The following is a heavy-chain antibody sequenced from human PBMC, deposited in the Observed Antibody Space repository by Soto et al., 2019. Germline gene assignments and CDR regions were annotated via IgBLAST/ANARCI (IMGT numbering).Heavy chain of an antibody. CDR3: AXVIRRGATSYYYYGMDV. CDR2: ISAYNGNT. V-gene: IGHV1-18*01. Sequence: GFAVKVSCKASGYTLTSYGISWVLQAPGQGLEWMGWISAYNGNTNYAQKLQGRVTMTTDTSTSTAYMELRSLRSDDTGVYYCAXVIRRGATSYYYYGMDVWGQGTTVTVSS. J-gene: IGHJ6*02. D-gene: IGHD1-26*01. CDR1: GYTLTSYG.